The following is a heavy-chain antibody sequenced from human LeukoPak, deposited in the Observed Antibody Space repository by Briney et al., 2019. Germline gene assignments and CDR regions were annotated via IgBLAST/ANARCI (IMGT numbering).Heavy chain of an antibody. CDR1: GFTFSSYS. D-gene: IGHD1-26*01. J-gene: IGHJ4*02. V-gene: IGHV3-21*01. Sequence: GGSLRLSCAASGFTFSSYSMNWVRQAPGKGLEWVSSISSSSGYIYYADSVKGRFTISRDNAKNSLYLQMNSLRAEDTAVYYCARDPGTILGVNFDYWGQGTLVTVSS. CDR3: ARDPGTILGVNFDY. CDR2: ISSSSGYI.